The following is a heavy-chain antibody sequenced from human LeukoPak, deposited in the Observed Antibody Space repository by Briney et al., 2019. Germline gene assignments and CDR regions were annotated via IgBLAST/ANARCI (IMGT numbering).Heavy chain of an antibody. D-gene: IGHD3-10*01. V-gene: IGHV3-66*01. Sequence: GGSLRLSCAASGFTVSSNYMSWVRQAPGKGLEWGSVIYSGGSTYYADSVKGRFTISRDNSNNTLYLQMTSLRAEDPVVYYCAVRGVPGPIDYWGQGTLVTVSS. CDR2: IYSGGST. CDR1: GFTVSSNY. CDR3: AVRGVPGPIDY. J-gene: IGHJ4*02.